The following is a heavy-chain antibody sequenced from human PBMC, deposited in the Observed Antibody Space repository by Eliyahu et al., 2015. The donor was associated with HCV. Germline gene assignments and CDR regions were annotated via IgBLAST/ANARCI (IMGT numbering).Heavy chain of an antibody. CDR3: ARGEAFDNYEDF. Sequence: QVQLVQSGAEVKKXGASVKVSXKAXGXPFXAXGVHWVRQAPGHGLEWLGWISGYSGNTHYAQRVQDRLTMTIDMSTSTASMELGDLRSDDTAVYYCARGEAFDNYEDFWGQGTLVIVSS. J-gene: IGHJ4*02. CDR1: GXPFXAXG. CDR2: ISGYSGNT. V-gene: IGHV1-18*01. D-gene: IGHD4-11*01.